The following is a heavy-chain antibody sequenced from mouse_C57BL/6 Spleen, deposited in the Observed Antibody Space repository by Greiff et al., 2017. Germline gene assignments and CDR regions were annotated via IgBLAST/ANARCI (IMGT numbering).Heavy chain of an antibody. Sequence: EVQLQQSGPELVKPGASVKISCKASGYSFTGYYMNWVKQSPEKSLEWIGEINPSTGGTTYNQKFKAKATLTVDKSSSTAYMQLKSLTSEDSAVYYCARYYYGSSYWYVDVWGTGTTVTVSS. J-gene: IGHJ1*03. CDR1: GYSFTGYY. CDR3: ARYYYGSSYWYVDV. CDR2: INPSTGGT. V-gene: IGHV1-42*01. D-gene: IGHD1-1*01.